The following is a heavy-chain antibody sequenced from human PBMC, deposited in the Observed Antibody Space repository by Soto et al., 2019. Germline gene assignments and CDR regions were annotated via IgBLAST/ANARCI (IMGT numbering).Heavy chain of an antibody. J-gene: IGHJ5*02. CDR1: GYTFTSYG. CDR2: ISGYNGNT. CDR3: ARAKFPIYYYDRNDAPAWFDP. V-gene: IGHV1-18*04. Sequence: GASVKVSCKAAGYTFTSYGISWVRQAPGQGLEWMGWISGYNGNTKYAQKLQGRVTMTTDTSTSTAYMELRSLRSDDTAVYYCARAKFPIYYYDRNDAPAWFDPWGQGTLVTVSS. D-gene: IGHD3-22*01.